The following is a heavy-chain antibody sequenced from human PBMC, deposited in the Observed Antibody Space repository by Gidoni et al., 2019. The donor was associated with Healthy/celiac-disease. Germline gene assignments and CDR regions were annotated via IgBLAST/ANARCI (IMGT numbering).Heavy chain of an antibody. CDR3: ARRARWELLRLPRYYFDY. V-gene: IGHV4-34*01. Sequence: VQLQPWGAGLLTPSETVSIPCAVAGGSCSGFSWSRIRQPQGKGLEWIGEINHSRSTNYTPSLKSRVTISVDTSKNQFSLKLSSVTAADTAVYYCARRARWELLRLPRYYFDYWGQGTLVTVSS. CDR2: INHSRST. J-gene: IGHJ4*02. CDR1: GGSCSGFS. D-gene: IGHD1-26*01.